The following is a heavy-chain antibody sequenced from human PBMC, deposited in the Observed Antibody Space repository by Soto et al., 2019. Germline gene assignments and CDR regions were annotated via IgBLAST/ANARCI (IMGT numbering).Heavy chain of an antibody. D-gene: IGHD3-10*01. J-gene: IGHJ4*02. V-gene: IGHV3-33*01. CDR1: GFTFNTYG. Sequence: QEQLVDSGGGVVQPERSLRLSCAASGFTFNTYGMHWVRQAPGKGLEWVALILFDGSNKYYADSVKGRFTISRDNSKNTLYLEMNSLRAEGTAVYYCARDRGKGAYFDYWGLGTLVTVSS. CDR3: ARDRGKGAYFDY. CDR2: ILFDGSNK.